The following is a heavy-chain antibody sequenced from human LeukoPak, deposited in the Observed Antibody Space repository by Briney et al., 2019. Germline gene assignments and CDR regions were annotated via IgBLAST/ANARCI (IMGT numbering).Heavy chain of an antibody. D-gene: IGHD6-19*01. Sequence: SGGSLRLSCAASGFTFSTYSLNWVRQAPGKGLEWVSYISSSGTTTEYADSVKGRFTISRDNAKNPLSLQMNSLRDEDTAVYYCARDYGWSFDYWGQGTLVTVSS. CDR1: GFTFSTYS. CDR3: ARDYGWSFDY. CDR2: ISSSGTTT. J-gene: IGHJ4*02. V-gene: IGHV3-48*02.